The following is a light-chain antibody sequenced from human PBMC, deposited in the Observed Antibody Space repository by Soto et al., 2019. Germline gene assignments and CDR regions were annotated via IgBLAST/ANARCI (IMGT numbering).Light chain of an antibody. CDR2: DVS. CDR1: SSDVGGYNY. CDR3: SSYTSSSTLV. V-gene: IGLV2-14*01. Sequence: QSALTQPASVSGSPGQSITISCTGTSSDVGGYNYVSWYQQHPGKAPKLMIYDVSNRPSGLSNRFSCSKSGNTASLTISGLQAEDEADYYCSSYTSSSTLVFGTGTKLTVL. J-gene: IGLJ1*01.